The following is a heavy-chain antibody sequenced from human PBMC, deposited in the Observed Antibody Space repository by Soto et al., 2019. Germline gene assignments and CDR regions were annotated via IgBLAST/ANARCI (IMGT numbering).Heavy chain of an antibody. V-gene: IGHV3-23*01. Sequence: EVQLLESGGGLVQPGGSLRLSCAASGFTFSSFAMSWVRQAPGKGLEWVSTISGSGDNTHYADSVKGRFTISRDNSKNTLYLQMTSLRDEDTAQYYCAKDRWASVVVPTGIEAYAIWGEGTMVTVSS. CDR3: AKDRWASVVVPTGIEAYAI. CDR2: ISGSGDNT. CDR1: GFTFSSFA. D-gene: IGHD2-2*02. J-gene: IGHJ3*02.